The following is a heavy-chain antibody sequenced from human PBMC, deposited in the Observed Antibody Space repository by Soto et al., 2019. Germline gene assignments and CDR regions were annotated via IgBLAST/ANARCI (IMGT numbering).Heavy chain of an antibody. CDR1: GYTFTSYG. J-gene: IGHJ6*01. V-gene: IGHV1-18*01. CDR2: ISVFKGTT. D-gene: IGHD5-12*01. CDR3: AREGSTIRNYDYYFYGMDV. Sequence: QVQLVQSGGEVKKPGASVKVSCKASGYTFTSYGVSWVRQAPGQGLEWMGWISVFKGTTNYAQKFQGRVTMTTDTSTSTASMELRSPRYDDTAVYYCAREGSTIRNYDYYFYGMDVWGQGTTVTVSS.